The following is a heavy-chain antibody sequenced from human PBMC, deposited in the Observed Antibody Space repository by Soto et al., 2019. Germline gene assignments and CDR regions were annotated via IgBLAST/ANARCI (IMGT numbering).Heavy chain of an antibody. D-gene: IGHD4-17*01. CDR1: GFTFSAQY. J-gene: IGHJ4*02. V-gene: IGHV3-72*01. Sequence: EVQLVESGGGLVQPGGSLRLSCAASGFTFSAQYMDGVRQAPGKGLEWVGRSRNEANSYTTEYAASVKGRFTVSRDDSKNSLYLQMNNLRIEDTAIYYCASSWDDYRDFDYWGQGTLVTVSS. CDR2: SRNEANSYTT. CDR3: ASSWDDYRDFDY.